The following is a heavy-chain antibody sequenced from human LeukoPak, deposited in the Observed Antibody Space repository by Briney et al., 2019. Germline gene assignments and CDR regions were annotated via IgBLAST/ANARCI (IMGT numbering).Heavy chain of an antibody. CDR2: ISAYNGNT. D-gene: IGHD2-15*01. V-gene: IGHV1-18*01. CDR1: GGTFSSYA. J-gene: IGHJ4*02. Sequence: ASVKVSCKASGGTFSSYAISWVRQAPGQGLEWMGWISAYNGNTNYAQKLQGRVTMTTDTSTSTAYMELRSLRSDDTAVYYCARVYCSGGSCYWDEDYWGQGTLVIVSS. CDR3: ARVYCSGGSCYWDEDY.